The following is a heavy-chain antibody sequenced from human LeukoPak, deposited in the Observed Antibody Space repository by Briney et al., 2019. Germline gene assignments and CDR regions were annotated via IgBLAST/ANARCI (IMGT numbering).Heavy chain of an antibody. V-gene: IGHV3-30*18. CDR2: ISYDGGNK. CDR3: AKERGWYWFDP. J-gene: IGHJ5*02. D-gene: IGHD6-19*01. Sequence: GGSLRLSCVASGFTFRSYGMHWVRQAPGKGLEWVAVISYDGGNKFYADSVKGRFTISRDNSKNTLYLQMNSLRAEDTAVYYCAKERGWYWFDPWGQGTLVTVSS. CDR1: GFTFRSYG.